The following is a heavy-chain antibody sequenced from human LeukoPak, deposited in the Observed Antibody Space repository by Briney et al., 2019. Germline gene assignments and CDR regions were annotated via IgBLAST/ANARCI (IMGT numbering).Heavy chain of an antibody. CDR2: ISVYNGNT. J-gene: IGHJ6*03. Sequence: ASVKVSCKAPGYIFSSYGISWVRQAPGQGLEWMGWISVYNGNTNYAQKLQGRITMTTDTSTSTAYMELRSLRSDDTAVYYCARGTSDSSTYYYYYMDVWGKGTTVTVSS. CDR3: ARGTSDSSTYYYYYMDV. D-gene: IGHD6-13*01. CDR1: GYIFSSYG. V-gene: IGHV1-18*01.